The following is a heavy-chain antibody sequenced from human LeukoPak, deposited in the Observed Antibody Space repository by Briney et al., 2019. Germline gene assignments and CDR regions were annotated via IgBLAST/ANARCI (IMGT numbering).Heavy chain of an antibody. V-gene: IGHV4-59*08. CDR1: GDSISSYY. CDR3: ARHTSAPVFDY. D-gene: IGHD1-26*01. J-gene: IGHJ4*02. Sequence: SETLSLTCTVSGDSISSYYWSWIRQPPGTGLEWIGYIYYSGSTNYNPSLKSRVTISVDTSKNQFSLKLTSVAAADTAVYFCARHTSAPVFDYWGQGTLVTVSS. CDR2: IYYSGST.